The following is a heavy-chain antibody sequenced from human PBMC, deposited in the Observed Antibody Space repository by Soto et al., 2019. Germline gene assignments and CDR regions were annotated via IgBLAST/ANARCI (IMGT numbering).Heavy chain of an antibody. CDR1: GFTFSNYA. CDR2: ISGSGGST. J-gene: IGHJ4*02. V-gene: IGHV3-23*01. CDR3: AKAPTHSVTKYYDTSGYYDY. Sequence: GGSLRLSCAASGFTFSNYAMSWVRQAPGRGLEWVSVISGSGGSTYYADSVKGRFTISRDNSKNTLYLQMNSLRAEDTAVYYCAKAPTHSVTKYYDTSGYYDYWGQGTLVTVSS. D-gene: IGHD3-22*01.